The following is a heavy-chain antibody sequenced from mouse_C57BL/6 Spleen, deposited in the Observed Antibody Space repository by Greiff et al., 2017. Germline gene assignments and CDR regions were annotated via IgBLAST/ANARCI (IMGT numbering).Heavy chain of an antibody. CDR2: ISSGSSTI. CDR3: ARNYGTIGYAMDY. Sequence: DVQLVESGGGLVKPGGSLKLSCAASGFTFSDYGMHWVRQAPEKGLEWVAYISSGSSTIYYADTVKGRFTISRDNAKNTLFLQMTSLRSEDTAMYYCARNYGTIGYAMDYWGQGTSVTVSS. D-gene: IGHD1-1*01. CDR1: GFTFSDYG. V-gene: IGHV5-17*01. J-gene: IGHJ4*01.